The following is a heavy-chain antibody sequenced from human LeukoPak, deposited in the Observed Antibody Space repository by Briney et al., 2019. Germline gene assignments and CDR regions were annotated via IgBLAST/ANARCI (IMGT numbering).Heavy chain of an antibody. V-gene: IGHV4-39*07. CDR1: GGSISSSSYY. J-gene: IGHJ6*03. CDR3: AGGYGYTYYYYMDV. D-gene: IGHD5-18*01. Sequence: SETLSLTCTVSGGSISSSSYYWGWIRQPPGKGLEWIGSIYYSGSTYYNPSLKSRVTISVDTSKIQISLKLSSVTAADTAVYYCAGGYGYTYYYYMDVWGKGTTVTISS. CDR2: IYYSGST.